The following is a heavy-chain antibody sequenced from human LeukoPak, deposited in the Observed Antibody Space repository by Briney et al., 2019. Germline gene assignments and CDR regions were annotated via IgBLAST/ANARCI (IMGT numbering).Heavy chain of an antibody. Sequence: ASVKVSCKASGYTFTGYYMHWVRQAPGQGLEWMGWFNPNSGRTNYARNFQGRVTMTRDTSISTAYMELSRLRSDDTAVYYCARSIAVAGLPHYYYYMDVWGKGATVTVSS. V-gene: IGHV1-2*02. CDR3: ARSIAVAGLPHYYYYMDV. J-gene: IGHJ6*03. D-gene: IGHD6-19*01. CDR2: FNPNSGRT. CDR1: GYTFTGYY.